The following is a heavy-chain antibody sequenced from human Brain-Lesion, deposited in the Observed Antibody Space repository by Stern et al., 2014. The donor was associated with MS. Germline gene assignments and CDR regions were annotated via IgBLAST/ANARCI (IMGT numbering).Heavy chain of an antibody. CDR1: GFTFSSYT. CDR2: ISGCDGNT. CDR3: VKERWYFDD. V-gene: IGHV3-23*04. J-gene: IGHJ4*02. Sequence: EVQLVESGGGLVQPGGSLRLSCTAAGFTFSSYTMTWVRQAPGKGPEWVSGISGCDGNTYSADSVKGRFTISRDNSWNTLFLQIDSLRAEYTAVYYCVKERWYFDDWGQGTLVTVSS.